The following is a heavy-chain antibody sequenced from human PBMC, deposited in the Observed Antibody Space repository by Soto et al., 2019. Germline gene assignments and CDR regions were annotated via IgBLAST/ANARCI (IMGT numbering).Heavy chain of an antibody. Sequence: QVQLVESGGGVVQPGRSLRLSCAASGFSFRSYGMHWVRQAPGKELEWVAIIWYDGTNKYYADSVKGRFTISRDNSKNTLYLQMGSLRVEDTAVYFCASGYGGDCPGCYFDYWGQGTLVTVSA. V-gene: IGHV3-33*01. J-gene: IGHJ4*02. CDR2: IWYDGTNK. CDR3: ASGYGGDCPGCYFDY. D-gene: IGHD2-21*02. CDR1: GFSFRSYG.